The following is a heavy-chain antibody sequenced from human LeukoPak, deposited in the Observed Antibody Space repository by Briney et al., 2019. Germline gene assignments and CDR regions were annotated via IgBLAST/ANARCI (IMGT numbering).Heavy chain of an antibody. D-gene: IGHD6-19*01. Sequence: GASVKVSCKASGYTFTSYVMHWVRQAPGQRLEWMGWINAGNGNTKYSQKFQGRVTITRDTSASTAYMELSSLRSEDTAVYYCARVSGRLGPCDYWGQGTLVTVSS. V-gene: IGHV1-3*01. J-gene: IGHJ4*02. CDR3: ARVSGRLGPCDY. CDR2: INAGNGNT. CDR1: GYTFTSYV.